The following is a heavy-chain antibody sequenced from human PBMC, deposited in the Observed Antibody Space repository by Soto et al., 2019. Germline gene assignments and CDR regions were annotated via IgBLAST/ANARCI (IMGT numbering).Heavy chain of an antibody. J-gene: IGHJ4*02. CDR2: ISSSGSTI. D-gene: IGHD6-19*01. CDR3: ASYSSGWFYYFDY. CDR1: GFTFSDYY. V-gene: IGHV3-11*01. Sequence: GGSLRLSCAASGFTFSDYYMSWIRQAPGKGLEWVSYISSSGSTIYYADSVKGRFTISRDNAKNSLYLQMNSLRAEDTAVYYCASYSSGWFYYFDYWGQGTLVTVSS.